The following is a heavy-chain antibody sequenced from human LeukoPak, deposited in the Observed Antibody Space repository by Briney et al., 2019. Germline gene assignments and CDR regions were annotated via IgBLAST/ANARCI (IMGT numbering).Heavy chain of an antibody. CDR1: GFSFGSYW. D-gene: IGHD3-9*01. CDR3: ARASNYDILTGYGWWFDP. CDR2: IKQDGSER. J-gene: IGHJ5*02. V-gene: IGHV3-7*01. Sequence: PGGSLRLSCAASGFSFGSYWMSWVRQAPGKGLVWVANIKQDGSERYYVDSVKGRFTISRDNAENSLYLQMNSLRAEDTAVYYCARASNYDILTGYGWWFDPWGQGTLVTVSS.